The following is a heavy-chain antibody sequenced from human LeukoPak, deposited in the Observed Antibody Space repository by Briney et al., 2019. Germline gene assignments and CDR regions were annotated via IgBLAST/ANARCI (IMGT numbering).Heavy chain of an antibody. CDR1: GGSISSYY. CDR3: ARADYYDTSGYSRGAFDI. V-gene: IGHV4-59*08. J-gene: IGHJ3*02. Sequence: SETLSLTCTVSGGSISSYYWSWIRQPPGKGLEWIGYIYYSGSTNYNPSLKSRVTISVDTSKNQFSLKLSSVTAADTAVYYCARADYYDTSGYSRGAFDIWGQGTMVTVSS. CDR2: IYYSGST. D-gene: IGHD3-22*01.